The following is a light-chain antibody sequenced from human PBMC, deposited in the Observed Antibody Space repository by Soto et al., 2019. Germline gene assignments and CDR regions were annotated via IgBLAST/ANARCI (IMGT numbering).Light chain of an antibody. V-gene: IGLV2-14*01. J-gene: IGLJ1*01. Sequence: QSVLTQPPSASGSPGQSVTISCTGTSSDVGGYNYVSWYQQHPGKAPKVMIYEVTDRPSGVSNRFSGSKSGNTASLTISGLQAEDEAEYYCSSYTNINTRACVFGTGTKLTVL. CDR1: SSDVGGYNY. CDR3: SSYTNINTRACV. CDR2: EVT.